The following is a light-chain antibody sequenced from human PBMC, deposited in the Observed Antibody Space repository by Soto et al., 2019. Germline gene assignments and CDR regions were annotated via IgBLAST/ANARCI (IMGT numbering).Light chain of an antibody. CDR1: QGIGNY. CDR3: QKYNRAPRT. Sequence: DIQMTQSPPSLSASVGDRVTITCRASQGIGNYLAWYQQKPGKVPKLLIYGASTLQSGVPSRFSGSGSGTDFTLTISSPRPEDFATYYCQKYNRAPRTFGPGTKADIK. J-gene: IGKJ1*01. V-gene: IGKV1-27*01. CDR2: GAS.